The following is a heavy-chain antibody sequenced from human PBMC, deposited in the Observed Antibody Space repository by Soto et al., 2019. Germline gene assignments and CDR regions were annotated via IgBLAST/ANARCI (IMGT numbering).Heavy chain of an antibody. CDR3: ARDRYCSSTSCYPEGAYYYYGMDV. J-gene: IGHJ6*02. Sequence: ASVKVSCKASGYTFTGYYMHWVRQSPGQGLEWMGWINPNSGGTNYAQKFQGWVTMTRDTSISTAYMELSRLRSDDTAAYYCARDRYCSSTSCYPEGAYYYYGMDVWGQGTTVTVSS. V-gene: IGHV1-2*04. CDR2: INPNSGGT. CDR1: GYTFTGYY. D-gene: IGHD2-2*01.